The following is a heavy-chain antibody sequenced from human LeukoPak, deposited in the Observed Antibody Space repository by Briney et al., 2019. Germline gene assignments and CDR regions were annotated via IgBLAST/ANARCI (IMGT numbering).Heavy chain of an antibody. CDR1: GFTFSSYA. J-gene: IGHJ2*01. Sequence: PGGSLRLSCAASGFTFSSYAMNWVRQAPGKGLEWVSAISGSGVSTYYADSVKGRFTISRDNSKNTLYLQMNSLRAEDTVVYYCAKDHMRDGYNYGYWYFDLWGRDTLVTVSS. CDR2: ISGSGVST. V-gene: IGHV3-23*01. D-gene: IGHD5-12*01. CDR3: AKDHMRDGYNYGYWYFDL.